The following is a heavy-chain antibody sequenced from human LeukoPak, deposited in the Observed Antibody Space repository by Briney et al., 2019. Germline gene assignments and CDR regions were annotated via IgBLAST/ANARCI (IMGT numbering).Heavy chain of an antibody. CDR2: IYSGGST. CDR3: ARATLDN. V-gene: IGHV3-53*01. CDR1: GFNVSNSY. Sequence: PGGSLRLSCAASGFNVSNSYISWVRQAPGKGLEWVSVIYSGGSTKYADSVKARFTISGDNSKNTVYLQMNSLRADDTAVYYCARATLDNWGQGTLVTVSS. J-gene: IGHJ4*02.